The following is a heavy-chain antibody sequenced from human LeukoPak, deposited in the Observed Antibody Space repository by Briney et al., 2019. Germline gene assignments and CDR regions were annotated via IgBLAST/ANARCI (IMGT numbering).Heavy chain of an antibody. CDR2: INHSGST. CDR3: ARGLRMGYSYGHQYFQH. V-gene: IGHV4-34*01. D-gene: IGHD5-18*01. J-gene: IGHJ1*01. CDR1: GFTFSDYY. Sequence: GSLRLSCAASGFTFSDYYMSWIRQPPGKGLEWIGEINHSGSTNYNPSLKSRVTISVDTSKNQFSLKLSSVTAADTAVYYCARGLRMGYSYGHQYFQHWGQGTLVTVSS.